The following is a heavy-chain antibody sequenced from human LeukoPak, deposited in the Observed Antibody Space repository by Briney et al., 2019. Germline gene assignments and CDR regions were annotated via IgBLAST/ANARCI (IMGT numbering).Heavy chain of an antibody. J-gene: IGHJ4*02. CDR1: GGSISSYY. CDR3: ARVRTAAAGLYFDY. V-gene: IGHV4-59*01. D-gene: IGHD6-13*01. Sequence: SETLSLTCTVSGGSISSYYWSWIRQPPGKGLEWIGYIYYSGSTNYNPSLKSRVTISVDTSKNQFSLKLSSVTAADTAVYYCARVRTAAAGLYFDYWGQGTLVTVSS. CDR2: IYYSGST.